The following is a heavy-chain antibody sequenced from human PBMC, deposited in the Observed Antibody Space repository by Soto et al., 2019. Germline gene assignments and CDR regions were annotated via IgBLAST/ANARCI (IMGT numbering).Heavy chain of an antibody. CDR1: GFTFSSYW. CDR3: ARGTPQTWIQLWSFDY. Sequence: PGGSLRLSCAASGFTFSSYWMSWVRQAPGKGLEWVANIKQDGSEKYYVDSVKGRFTISRDNARNSLYLQMNSLRAEDTAVYYCARGTPQTWIQLWSFDYWGQGTLVTVSS. V-gene: IGHV3-7*01. D-gene: IGHD5-18*01. J-gene: IGHJ4*02. CDR2: IKQDGSEK.